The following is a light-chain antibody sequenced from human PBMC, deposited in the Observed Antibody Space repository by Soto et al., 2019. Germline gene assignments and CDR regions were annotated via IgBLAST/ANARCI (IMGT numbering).Light chain of an antibody. CDR2: DAS. Sequence: DIQMTQSPSTLSAYVGDRVTITCRASQNIGNWLAWYQQKPGKAPKFLIDDASRLGSGVPSRFSGSGSGTEFAHTVISLQPDDFATYYFQQYNTYTGTFDQGTKVEIK. CDR3: QQYNTYTGT. J-gene: IGKJ1*01. CDR1: QNIGNW. V-gene: IGKV1-5*01.